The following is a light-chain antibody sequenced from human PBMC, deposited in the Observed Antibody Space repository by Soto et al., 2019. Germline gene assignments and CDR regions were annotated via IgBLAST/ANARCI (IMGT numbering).Light chain of an antibody. J-gene: IGKJ4*01. CDR3: MQTLQSPPT. V-gene: IGKV2-28*01. Sequence: DIVMTQSPLFLSVTPGEPASIFCRSGQSLLHSNGHNCLDWYLLKPGQSPQLLIYFGSNRASGVPDRFSGSGSGTDFTLKITRVEAEDVGLYYCMQTLQSPPTLGGGTKVEIK. CDR1: QSLLHSNGHNC. CDR2: FGS.